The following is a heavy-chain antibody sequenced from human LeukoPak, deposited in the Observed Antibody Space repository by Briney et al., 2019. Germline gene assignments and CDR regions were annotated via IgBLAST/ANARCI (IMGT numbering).Heavy chain of an antibody. CDR3: ATTRVTHYYFDY. V-gene: IGHV3-30-3*01. Sequence: GGSLRLSCAASGFTFSSYAMHWVRQAPGKGLEWVAVISYDGSNKYYADSVKGRFTISRDNSKNTPYLQMNSLRAEDTAVYYCATTRVTHYYFDYWGQGTLVTVSS. CDR1: GFTFSSYA. J-gene: IGHJ4*02. D-gene: IGHD4-23*01. CDR2: ISYDGSNK.